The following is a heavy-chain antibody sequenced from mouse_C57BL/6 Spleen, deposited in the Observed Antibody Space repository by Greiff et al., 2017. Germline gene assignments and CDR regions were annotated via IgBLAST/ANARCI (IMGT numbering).Heavy chain of an antibody. Sequence: VHLVESGPGLVQPSQSLSITCTVSGFSLTSYGVHWVRQSPGQGLEWLGVIWSGGSTDYNAAFISRLSISKDHTKSQVFFKMNSRQASDAAIDYCARNDWDWFAYWGQGTLVTVSA. CDR1: GFSLTSYG. J-gene: IGHJ3*01. CDR3: ARNDWDWFAY. CDR2: IWSGGST. D-gene: IGHD4-1*01. V-gene: IGHV2-2*02.